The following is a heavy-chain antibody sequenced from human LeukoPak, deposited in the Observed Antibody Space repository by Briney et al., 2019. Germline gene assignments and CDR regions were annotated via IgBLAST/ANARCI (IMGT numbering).Heavy chain of an antibody. J-gene: IGHJ4*02. CDR1: GFTFDDYA. CDR2: ISWNSGSI. V-gene: IGHV3-9*01. D-gene: IGHD6-6*01. CDR3: AKDLAEDPKYSNPDY. Sequence: GRSLRLSCAASGFTFDDYAMHWVRQAPGKGLEWVSGISWNSGSIGYADSVKGRFTISRDNAKNSLYLQMNSLRAEDTALYYCAKDLAEDPKYSNPDYWGQGTLVTVSS.